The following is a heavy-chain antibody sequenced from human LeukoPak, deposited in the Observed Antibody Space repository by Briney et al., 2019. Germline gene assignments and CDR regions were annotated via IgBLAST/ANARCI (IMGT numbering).Heavy chain of an antibody. J-gene: IGHJ5*02. CDR1: GGTFSSYA. CDR2: IIPILGIA. Sequence: SVKVSCKASGGTFSSYAISWVRQAPGQGLEWMGRIIPILGIANYAQKFQGRVTITADKSTGTAYMELSSLRSEDTAVYYCAREVYSSGSGFDPWGQGTLVTVSS. D-gene: IGHD6-19*01. V-gene: IGHV1-69*04. CDR3: AREVYSSGSGFDP.